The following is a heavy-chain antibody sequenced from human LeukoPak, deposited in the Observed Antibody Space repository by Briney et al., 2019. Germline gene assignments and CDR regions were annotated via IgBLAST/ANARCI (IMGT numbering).Heavy chain of an antibody. CDR2: IWYDGSNK. CDR1: GFTFSSYG. D-gene: IGHD3-22*01. V-gene: IGHV3-33*06. Sequence: QPGGSLRLSCAASGFTFSSYGMHWVRQAPGKGPEWVAVIWYDGSNKYYADSVKGRFTISRDNSKNTLYLQMNSLRAEDTAVYDCAKDYYDSSGYLPTRGYWGQGTLVTVSS. CDR3: AKDYYDSSGYLPTRGY. J-gene: IGHJ4*02.